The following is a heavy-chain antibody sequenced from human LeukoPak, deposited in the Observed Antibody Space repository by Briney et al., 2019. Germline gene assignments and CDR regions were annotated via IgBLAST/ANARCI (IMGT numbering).Heavy chain of an antibody. CDR3: ARHHNGGTHYFDC. CDR1: GGSVNGYY. Sequence: SETLSLTCTVSGGSVNGYYWSWVRRPPGQGLEWVAYIYYTGSSNSNPSLKSRVTISVDTSKNQFSLKLNSVTAADTAVYYCARHHNGGTHYFDCWGQGTLVTVSS. CDR2: IYYTGSS. D-gene: IGHD4-23*01. J-gene: IGHJ4*02. V-gene: IGHV4-59*08.